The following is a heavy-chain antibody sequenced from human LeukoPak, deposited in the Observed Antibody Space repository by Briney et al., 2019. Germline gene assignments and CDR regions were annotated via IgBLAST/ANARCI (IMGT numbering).Heavy chain of an antibody. CDR1: GFTFSSYA. CDR2: ISYDGSNK. J-gene: IGHJ4*02. D-gene: IGHD3-10*01. V-gene: IGHV3-30-3*01. CDR3: ASEVGVPFDY. Sequence: GGSLRLSCAASGFTFSSYAMHWVRQAPGKGLEWVAVISYDGSNKYYADSVKGRFTISRDNSKSTLYLQMNSLRAEDTAVYYCASEVGVPFDYWGQGTLVTVSS.